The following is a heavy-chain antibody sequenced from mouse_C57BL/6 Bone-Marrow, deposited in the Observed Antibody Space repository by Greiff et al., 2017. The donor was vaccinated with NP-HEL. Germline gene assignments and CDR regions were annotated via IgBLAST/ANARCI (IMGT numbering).Heavy chain of an antibody. V-gene: IGHV1-72*01. Sequence: QVQLQQPGAELVKPGASVKLSCKASGYTFTSYLMHWVQQRPGRGLEWIGRIDPNSGGTKYNEKFKSKFTLSVDKPSSTAYMQLNSLTSEDSAVYYWEKYYSGRSSRDYWDQGTTLTVSS. CDR2: IDPNSGGT. CDR3: EKYYSGRSSRDY. J-gene: IGHJ2*01. CDR1: GYTFTSYL. D-gene: IGHD1-1*01.